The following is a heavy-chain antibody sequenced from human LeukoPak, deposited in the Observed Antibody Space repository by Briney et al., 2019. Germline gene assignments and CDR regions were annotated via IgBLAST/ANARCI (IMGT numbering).Heavy chain of an antibody. J-gene: IGHJ6*03. CDR1: GGTFSGYP. CDR2: IIPIFGTA. D-gene: IGHD5-18*01. CDR3: ARGGYSYGSTYYYYYYYMDV. Sequence: GASVKVSCKASGGTFSGYPISWVRQAPGQGLEWMGGIIPIFGTANYTQKFQGRVTITTDESTSTAYMELSSLRSEDTAVYYCARGGYSYGSTYYYYYYYMDVWGKGTTVIVSS. V-gene: IGHV1-69*05.